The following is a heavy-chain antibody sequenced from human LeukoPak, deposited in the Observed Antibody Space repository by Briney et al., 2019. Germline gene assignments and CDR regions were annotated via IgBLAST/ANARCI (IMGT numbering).Heavy chain of an antibody. D-gene: IGHD3-22*01. CDR2: FYHSGST. CDR3: ARGYQQVPDTYYYDSSGSQGDHDAFDI. V-gene: IGHV4-38-2*02. J-gene: IGHJ3*02. Sequence: SETLSLTCTVSGYFIRSGFYWGWIRQPPGKGLEWIGSFYHSGSTYYNPSLESRVTISLDTSKNQLSLKLTSVTAADTAVYYCARGYQQVPDTYYYDSSGSQGDHDAFDIWGQGTMVTVSS. CDR1: GYFIRSGFY.